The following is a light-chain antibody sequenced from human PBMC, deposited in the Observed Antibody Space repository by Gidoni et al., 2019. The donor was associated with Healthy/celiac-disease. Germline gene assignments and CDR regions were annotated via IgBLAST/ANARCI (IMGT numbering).Light chain of an antibody. V-gene: IGKV3-15*01. J-gene: IGKJ4*01. CDR2: GSS. CDR1: ESVTNK. Sequence: EVVMTQSPATLSVSPGERATLSCRASESVTNKLAWYQQKPGQAPRLLIYGSSTRATGVPARFSGSGSGTEFTLTISSLQSEDSAVYYCQQYNYWPPLTFGGGTKVEIK. CDR3: QQYNYWPPLT.